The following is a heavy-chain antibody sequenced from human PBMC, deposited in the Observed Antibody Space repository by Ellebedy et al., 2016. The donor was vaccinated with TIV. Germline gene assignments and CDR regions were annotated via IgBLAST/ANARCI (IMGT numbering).Heavy chain of an antibody. J-gene: IGHJ4*02. V-gene: IGHV3-64D*09. D-gene: IGHD3/OR15-3a*01. CDR2: ITGNGGAT. Sequence: PGGSLRLSCSASGFIFSSYTMHRVRQAPEKGLEHVSAITGNGGATYYTDSVKGGFTISRDNSKNTLYRQMSSLRAEETAVYYCVKDDMILGADYWGQGTLVTVSS. CDR3: VKDDMILGADY. CDR1: GFIFSSYT.